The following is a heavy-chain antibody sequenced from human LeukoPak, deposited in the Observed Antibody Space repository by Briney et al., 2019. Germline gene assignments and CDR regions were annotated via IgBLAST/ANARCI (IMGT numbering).Heavy chain of an antibody. V-gene: IGHV3-30*02. Sequence: GGSLRLSCAASGFTFSSYGMHWVRQAPGKGLEWVAFIRYDGSNKYYTDSVKGRFTISRDNSKNTLYLQMNSLRAEDTAVYYCAKDRRGSYTFDYWGQGTLVTVSS. J-gene: IGHJ4*02. CDR2: IRYDGSNK. CDR3: AKDRRGSYTFDY. CDR1: GFTFSSYG. D-gene: IGHD1-26*01.